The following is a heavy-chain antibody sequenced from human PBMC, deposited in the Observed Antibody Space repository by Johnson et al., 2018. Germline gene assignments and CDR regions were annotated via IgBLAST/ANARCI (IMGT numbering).Heavy chain of an antibody. CDR2: IGTAGDT. J-gene: IGHJ6*02. Sequence: VQLVQSGGGLVQPGGSLRLSCAASGFTFSSYDMHWVRQATGKGLEWVSAIGTAGDTYYPGSVKGRFTISREKAKNSLYLQMNSRGAGDTAVYYCARGGDIVGAGDYYGMDVWGQGTTVTVSS. CDR1: GFTFSSYD. CDR3: ARGGDIVGAGDYYGMDV. V-gene: IGHV3-13*01. D-gene: IGHD2-15*01.